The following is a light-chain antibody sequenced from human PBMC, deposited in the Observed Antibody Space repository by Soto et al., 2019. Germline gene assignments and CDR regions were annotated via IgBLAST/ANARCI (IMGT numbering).Light chain of an antibody. CDR2: DVS. CDR1: SSDVGGYNY. J-gene: IGLJ2*01. CDR3: SSYTSSSWKV. Sequence: QSALTQPASVSGSPGQSITISCTGTSSDVGGYNYVSWYQQHAGKAPKLMIYDVSNRPSGVSNRFSGSKSGNTASLTISGLQAEDEADYYCSSYTSSSWKVFGGGTQLTVL. V-gene: IGLV2-14*01.